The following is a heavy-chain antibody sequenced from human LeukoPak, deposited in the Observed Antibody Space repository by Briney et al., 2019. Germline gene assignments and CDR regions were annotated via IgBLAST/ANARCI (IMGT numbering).Heavy chain of an antibody. Sequence: GGSLRLSCAASGFTFSRYGMSWVRQAPGKGLEWVSIIYDNGGTYYADSVKGRFTISRDNVKNTLYLQMNSLRAEDTAVYYCEGWIKPFEYWGQGTLVTVSS. CDR2: IYDNGGT. V-gene: IGHV3-66*01. J-gene: IGHJ4*02. CDR1: GFTFSRYG. CDR3: EGWIKPFEY. D-gene: IGHD5-18*01.